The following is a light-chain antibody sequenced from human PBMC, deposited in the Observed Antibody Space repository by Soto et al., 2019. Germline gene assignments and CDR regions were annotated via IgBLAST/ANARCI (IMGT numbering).Light chain of an antibody. Sequence: EIVLTQSPATLSLSPGERATLSCGASQSVSSSYLAWYQQKPGLAPSLLIYDASSRATGIPDRFSGSGSGTDFTLTISRLEPEDFAVYYCQPYGSSPRTFGQGTKVEIK. CDR1: QSVSSSY. CDR3: QPYGSSPRT. V-gene: IGKV3D-20*01. CDR2: DAS. J-gene: IGKJ1*01.